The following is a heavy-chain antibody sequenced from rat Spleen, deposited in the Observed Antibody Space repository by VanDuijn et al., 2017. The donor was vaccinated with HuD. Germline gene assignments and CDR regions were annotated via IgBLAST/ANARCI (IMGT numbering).Heavy chain of an antibody. CDR3: ARQDTSGYSNWFTY. CDR1: GFTFSSFP. Sequence: EVQLVESGGGLVQPGRSLKLSCAASGFTFSSFPMAWVRQAPKKGLEWVAYISSGGGGIYYPDSVQGRFTISRHNAKSTLYLQMDSLRSEDTATYYCARQDTSGYSNWFTYWGQGTLVTVSS. D-gene: IGHD4-3*01. V-gene: IGHV5-25*01. CDR2: ISSGGGGI. J-gene: IGHJ3*01.